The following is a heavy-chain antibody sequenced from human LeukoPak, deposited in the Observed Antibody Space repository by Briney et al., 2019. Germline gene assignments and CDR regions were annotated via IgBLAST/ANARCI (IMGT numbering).Heavy chain of an antibody. J-gene: IGHJ6*03. D-gene: IGHD5-12*01. CDR2: IYHSGST. CDR3: ARAGYSGYDFDYYYYYMDV. CDR1: GDSISSSNW. V-gene: IGHV4-4*02. Sequence: SETLSLTCAVSGDSISSSNWWSWVRQPPGKGLEWIGEIYHSGSTKYNPSLKSRVTISVDKSKNQFSLKLTSVTAADTAVYYCARAGYSGYDFDYYYYYMDVWGKGTTVTVSS.